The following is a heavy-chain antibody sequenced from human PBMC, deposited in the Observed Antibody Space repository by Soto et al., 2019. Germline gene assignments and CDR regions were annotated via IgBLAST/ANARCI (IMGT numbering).Heavy chain of an antibody. J-gene: IGHJ4*02. CDR1: GFTVSSNY. V-gene: IGHV3-66*01. CDR2: IYSGGST. D-gene: IGHD2-15*01. CDR3: ARGEDCSGGSCYGDY. Sequence: GGSLRLSCAASGFTVSSNYMSWVRQAPGKGLEWVSVIYSGGSTYYADSVKGRFTISRDNSKNTLYLQMNSLRAEDTAVYYCARGEDCSGGSCYGDYWGQGTLVTVSS.